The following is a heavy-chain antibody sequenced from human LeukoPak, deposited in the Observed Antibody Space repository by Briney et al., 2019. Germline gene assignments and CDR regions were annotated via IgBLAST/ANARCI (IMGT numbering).Heavy chain of an antibody. J-gene: IGHJ5*02. CDR2: NNGDGSTT. D-gene: IGHD2-15*01. Sequence: GSLRLSCVASGFSLSGYWMYWVRQAPGKGLMYISRNNGDGSTTNYADVVKGRFTMSRDNAKNTLYLQMNSLRVEDTAVYYCARDPRNVGLAPWGQGTLVTVSS. CDR3: ARDPRNVGLAP. V-gene: IGHV3-74*01. CDR1: GFSLSGYW.